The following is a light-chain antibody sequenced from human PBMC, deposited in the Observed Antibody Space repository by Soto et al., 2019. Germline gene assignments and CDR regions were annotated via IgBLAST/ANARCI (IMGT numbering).Light chain of an antibody. CDR1: SGDVGGYNY. CDR3: CAYAGSYTLV. J-gene: IGLJ2*01. V-gene: IGLV2-11*01. CDR2: DVS. Sequence: QSALTQPRSVSGSPGQSVTISCTGTSGDVGGYNYVSWYQQHPGKAPKLMIYDVSKRPSGVPDRFSGSKSGTTAFLTIFGLQAEDEADYYCCAYAGSYTLVFGGGTKLTVL.